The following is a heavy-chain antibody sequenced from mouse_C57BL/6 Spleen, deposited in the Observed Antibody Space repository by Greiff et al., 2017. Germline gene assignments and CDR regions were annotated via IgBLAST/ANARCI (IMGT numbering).Heavy chain of an antibody. V-gene: IGHV5-16*01. J-gene: IGHJ1*03. CDR3: AREGTGYFDV. CDR1: GFSFSDYY. CDR2: INYDGSST. D-gene: IGHD3-3*01. Sequence: EVQRVESEGGLVQPGSSMKLSCTASGFSFSDYYMAWVRQVPEKGLEWVANINYDGSSTYYLDFLKSRFIISRDNAKNILYLQMSSLKSEDAATYCCAREGTGYFDVWGTGTTVTVSS.